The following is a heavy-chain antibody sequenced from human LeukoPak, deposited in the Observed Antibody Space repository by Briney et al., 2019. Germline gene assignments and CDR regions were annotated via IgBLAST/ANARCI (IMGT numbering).Heavy chain of an antibody. CDR3: ARAKDKCFNP. Sequence: GGSLRLSCAASGFRFSTYSMNWVRQAPGKGLEWISYISHSGGVEHYTDSVKGRFTISRDNAKNSLYLQMNSLRDEDTAVYYCARAKDKCFNPRGQGTLVTVSS. CDR1: GFRFSTYS. J-gene: IGHJ5*02. CDR2: ISHSGGVE. V-gene: IGHV3-48*02.